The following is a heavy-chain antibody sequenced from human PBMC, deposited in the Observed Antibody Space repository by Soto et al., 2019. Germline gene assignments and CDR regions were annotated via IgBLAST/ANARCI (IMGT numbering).Heavy chain of an antibody. CDR3: ASSPLPMIVGGTYFDY. CDR1: GGTFSSYA. CDR2: IIPIFGTA. D-gene: IGHD3-22*01. J-gene: IGHJ4*02. V-gene: IGHV1-69*01. Sequence: QVQLVQSGAEVKKPGSSVKVSCKASGGTFSSYAISWVRQAPGQGLEWMGGIIPIFGTANHAQKFQGRGTITADESTSTAYMELSSLRSEDTAVYYCASSPLPMIVGGTYFDYWGQGTLVTVSS.